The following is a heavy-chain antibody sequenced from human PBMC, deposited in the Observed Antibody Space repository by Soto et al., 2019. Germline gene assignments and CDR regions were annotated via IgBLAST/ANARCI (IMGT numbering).Heavy chain of an antibody. CDR2: ISYDGSNK. CDR1: GFTFSSYA. D-gene: IGHD4-17*01. V-gene: IGHV3-30-3*01. CDR3: ARARGTVTTLYYYYCMDV. Sequence: QVQLVESGGGVVQPGRSLRLSCTASGFTFSSYAMHWVRQAPGKGLEWVAVISYDGSNKYYADSVKGRFTISRDNSKNTLYLQMNSLRAEDTAVYYCARARGTVTTLYYYYCMDVWSQGTTVTVSS. J-gene: IGHJ6*02.